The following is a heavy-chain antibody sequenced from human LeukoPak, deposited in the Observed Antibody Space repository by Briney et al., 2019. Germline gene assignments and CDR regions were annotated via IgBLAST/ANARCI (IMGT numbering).Heavy chain of an antibody. V-gene: IGHV1-69*05. Sequence: SVKVSCKASGGTFSSYAISWVRQAPGQGLEWMGRIIPIFGTANYAQKFQGRVTITTDESTSTAYMELSSLRSEDTAVYYCARSYCSSTSCYRANWFDPWGQGTLVTVSS. D-gene: IGHD2-2*02. CDR1: GGTFSSYA. CDR3: ARSYCSSTSCYRANWFDP. J-gene: IGHJ5*02. CDR2: IIPIFGTA.